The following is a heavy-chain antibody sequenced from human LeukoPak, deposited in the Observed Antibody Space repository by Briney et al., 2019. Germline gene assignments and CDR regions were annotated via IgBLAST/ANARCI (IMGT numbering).Heavy chain of an antibody. CDR1: GDSINSYH. CDR3: ARDSTGYYDSSGYHAFDI. CDR2: FYYSGVT. J-gene: IGHJ3*02. D-gene: IGHD3-22*01. V-gene: IGHV4-59*01. Sequence: SETQSLTCTISGDSINSYHWSWLRQPPGSKLEWIGYFYYSGVTNYNPSLKSRVTMSLDTSKKQFSLKLNSVTAADTAVYYCARDSTGYYDSSGYHAFDIWGQGTMVTVSS.